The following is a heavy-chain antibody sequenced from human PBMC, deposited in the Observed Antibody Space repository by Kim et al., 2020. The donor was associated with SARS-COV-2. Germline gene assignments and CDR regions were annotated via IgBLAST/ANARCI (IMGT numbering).Heavy chain of an antibody. D-gene: IGHD2-21*02. CDR3: AREPFMVVVTASHFDY. CDR2: ISSSSSTI. Sequence: GGSLRLSCAASGFTFSSYSMNWVRQAPGKGLEWVSYISSSSSTIYYADSVKGRFTISRDNAKNSLYLQMNSLRDEDTAVYYCAREPFMVVVTASHFDYWGQGTLVTVSS. V-gene: IGHV3-48*02. J-gene: IGHJ4*02. CDR1: GFTFSSYS.